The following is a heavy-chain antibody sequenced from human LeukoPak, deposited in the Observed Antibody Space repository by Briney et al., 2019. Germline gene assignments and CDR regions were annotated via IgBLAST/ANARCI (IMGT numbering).Heavy chain of an antibody. CDR3: ARLHCSRTSCYREGYYGMDV. V-gene: IGHV5-51*01. CDR1: GYSFTSYW. D-gene: IGHD2-2*02. Sequence: GESLKISGNCSGYSFTSYWIGCVRQMPGKGLEWMGIIYPGDSDTRYSPSFQGQVTISADKSISTAYLQWSSLKVSDTAMYYCARLHCSRTSCYREGYYGMDVRSQGTTVTVSS. J-gene: IGHJ6*02. CDR2: IYPGDSDT.